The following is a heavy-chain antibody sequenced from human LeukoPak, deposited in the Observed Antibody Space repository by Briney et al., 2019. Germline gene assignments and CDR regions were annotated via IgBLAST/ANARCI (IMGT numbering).Heavy chain of an antibody. J-gene: IGHJ4*02. D-gene: IGHD2-2*02. CDR1: GGTFSSYT. V-gene: IGHV1-69*02. CDR2: IIPILRLA. Sequence: SVKVSCKASGGTFSSYTISWVRQAPGQGLEWMGRIIPILRLANYAQKFQGRVTITADKSTSTAFLELSSLRSEDTAVYYCARSHCDSPTCYMPFDYWGRGTLVTVSS. CDR3: ARSHCDSPTCYMPFDY.